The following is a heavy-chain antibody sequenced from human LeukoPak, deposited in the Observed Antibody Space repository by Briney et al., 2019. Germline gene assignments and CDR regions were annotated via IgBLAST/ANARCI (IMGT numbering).Heavy chain of an antibody. CDR1: GFTFSSYA. CDR2: ISGSGGST. V-gene: IGHV3-23*01. Sequence: LTGGSLRLSCAASGFTFSSYAMSWVRQAPGKGLEWVSAISGSGGSTYYADSVKGRFTISRDNSKNTLYLQMNSLRAEDTAVYYCAKDLYDSSGYFPFGHWGQGTLVTVSS. D-gene: IGHD3-22*01. CDR3: AKDLYDSSGYFPFGH. J-gene: IGHJ4*02.